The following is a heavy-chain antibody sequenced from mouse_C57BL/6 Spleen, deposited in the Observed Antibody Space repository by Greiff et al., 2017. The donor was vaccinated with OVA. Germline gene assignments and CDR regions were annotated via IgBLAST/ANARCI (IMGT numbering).Heavy chain of an antibody. CDR2: IYPGSGST. D-gene: IGHD2-1*01. J-gene: IGHJ2*01. CDR3: AREVPIYYGNLYYFDY. Sequence: QVQLKQPGAELVKPGASVKMSCKASGYTFTSYWITWVKQRPGQGLEWIGDIYPGSGSTNYNEKFKSKATLTVDTSSSTAYMQLSSLTSEDSAVYYCAREVPIYYGNLYYFDYWGQGTTLTVSS. V-gene: IGHV1-55*01. CDR1: GYTFTSYW.